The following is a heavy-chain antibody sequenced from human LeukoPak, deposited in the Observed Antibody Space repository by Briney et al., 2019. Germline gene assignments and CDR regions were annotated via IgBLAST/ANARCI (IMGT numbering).Heavy chain of an antibody. V-gene: IGHV4-4*07. CDR3: ATHYAGSPSNYFDY. Sequence: SETLSLTRTVSGGSISSNYWGWIRQPAGKGLEWIGRIYSSGSTNYNPSLKSRVSMSVDASKNQFSLKLSSVTAADTAIYFCATHYAGSPSNYFDYWGQGTLVTVSS. D-gene: IGHD3-10*01. J-gene: IGHJ4*02. CDR2: IYSSGST. CDR1: GGSISSNY.